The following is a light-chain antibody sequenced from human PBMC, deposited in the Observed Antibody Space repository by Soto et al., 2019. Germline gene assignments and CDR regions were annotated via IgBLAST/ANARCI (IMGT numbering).Light chain of an antibody. J-gene: IGKJ1*01. CDR2: GAS. CDR1: QSVSSN. V-gene: IGKV3-15*01. Sequence: EIVMTQSPATLSVSPGERATLSCRASQSVSSNLAWYQQKPGQAPRLLIYGASTRATGIRARFSGSGSGTEFTLTISSLQSEDFAVYYCQQYNNWPCTFGQGTKVEIK. CDR3: QQYNNWPCT.